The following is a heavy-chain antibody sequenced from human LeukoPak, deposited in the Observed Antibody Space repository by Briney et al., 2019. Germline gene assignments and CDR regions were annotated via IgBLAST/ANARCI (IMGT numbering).Heavy chain of an antibody. CDR3: ARGYARGLLWFGELLGSFDY. CDR1: GGSISSSSYY. V-gene: IGHV4-39*07. CDR2: IYYSGST. D-gene: IGHD3-10*01. J-gene: IGHJ4*02. Sequence: SETLSLTCTVSGGSISSSSYYWGWIRQPPGKGLEWIGSIYYSGSTYYNPSLKSRVTISVDTSKNQFSLKLSSVTAADTAVYYCARGYARGLLWFGELLGSFDYWGQGTLVTVSS.